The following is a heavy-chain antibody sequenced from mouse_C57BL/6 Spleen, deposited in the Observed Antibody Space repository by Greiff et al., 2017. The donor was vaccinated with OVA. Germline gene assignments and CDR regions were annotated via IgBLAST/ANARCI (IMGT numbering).Heavy chain of an antibody. Sequence: QVQLQQPGAELVMPGASVKLSCKASGYTFTSYWMHWVKQRPGQGLEWIGGIDPSDSYTNYNQKFKGKSTLTVDKSSSTAYMQLSSLTSEDSAVYYCARVGYYAFAYWGQGTLVTVSA. CDR1: GYTFTSYW. CDR3: ARVGYYAFAY. D-gene: IGHD2-3*01. CDR2: IDPSDSYT. V-gene: IGHV1-69*01. J-gene: IGHJ3*01.